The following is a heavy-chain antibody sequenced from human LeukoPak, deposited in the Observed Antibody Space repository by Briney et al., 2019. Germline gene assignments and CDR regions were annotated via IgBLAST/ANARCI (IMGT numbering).Heavy chain of an antibody. Sequence: GSSVKVSCKASGGTFSSYAISWVRQAPGQGLEWMGRIIPIFGTANYAQKFQGRVTITTDESTSTAYMELSSLRSEDTAVYYCHYYDSSGYEFDYWGQGTLVTVSS. D-gene: IGHD3-22*01. CDR3: HYYDSSGYEFDY. CDR2: IIPIFGTA. J-gene: IGHJ4*02. V-gene: IGHV1-69*05. CDR1: GGTFSSYA.